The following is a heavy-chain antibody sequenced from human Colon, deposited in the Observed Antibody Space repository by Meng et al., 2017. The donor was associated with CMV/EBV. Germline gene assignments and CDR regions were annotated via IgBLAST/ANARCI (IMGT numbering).Heavy chain of an antibody. CDR1: GLTFGSSA. V-gene: IGHV1-69*10. CDR3: ATSSCVTAVTCAVALEPKDAFDV. D-gene: IGHD2-21*02. CDR2: VIPFLGVP. Sequence: SVKVSCKTSGLTFGSSAISWVRQAPGQGLEWMGGVIPFLGVPKYTEKFQGRATFTADTSTSTAYMELSSLRSEDTAMYYCATSSCVTAVTCAVALEPKDAFDVWGQGTMVTVSS. J-gene: IGHJ3*01.